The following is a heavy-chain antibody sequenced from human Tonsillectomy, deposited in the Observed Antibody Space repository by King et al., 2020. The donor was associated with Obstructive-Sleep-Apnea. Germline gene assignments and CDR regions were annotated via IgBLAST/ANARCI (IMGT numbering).Heavy chain of an antibody. J-gene: IGHJ4*02. D-gene: IGHD6-13*01. CDR1: GYTFSSAE. Sequence: VQLVESGAEVQKPGASVKVSCKASGYTFSSAEIHWVRQAPGQGLEWMGWMNPNSGNTAYVQKFQGRVTLTRNPSINTAYMELSRLRSTVTAVYFCARGSSRSFDIWGQGTLVTVS. CDR3: ARGSSRSFDI. CDR2: MNPNSGNT. V-gene: IGHV1-8*01.